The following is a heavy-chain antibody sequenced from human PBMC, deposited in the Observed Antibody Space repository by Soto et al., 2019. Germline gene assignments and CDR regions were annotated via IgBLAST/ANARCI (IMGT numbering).Heavy chain of an antibody. D-gene: IGHD3-16*02. Sequence: QVPLVESGGGVVQPGRSLRLSCTTSGITFSYYTMHWVRQAPGKGLEWVALISFDASDKYYADSVKGRFSISRDNSKKIGFLQLDSLRADDTAVYYCATDRLRLGELSLIGYLGSWGRGTLVAVPS. CDR3: ATDRLRLGELSLIGYLGS. J-gene: IGHJ4*02. CDR2: ISFDASDK. V-gene: IGHV3-30*01. CDR1: GITFSYYT.